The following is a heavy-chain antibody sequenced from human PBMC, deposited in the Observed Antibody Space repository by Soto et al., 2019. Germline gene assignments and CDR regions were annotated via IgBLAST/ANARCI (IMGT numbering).Heavy chain of an antibody. CDR3: ERNSIWLLRSDY. D-gene: IGHD3-22*01. CDR2: IYYTGNT. J-gene: IGHJ4*02. V-gene: IGHV4-39*01. CDR1: GGSISNSNYY. Sequence: QLQLQESGPGLVKPSETLSLTCNVSGGSISNSNYYWGWIRQPPGKGLEWIGSIYYTGNTYYNPSLKSRVTIAKDTSKNQFSMKLGSVTAADASVYFCERNSIWLLRSDYWGQGTLVTVSS.